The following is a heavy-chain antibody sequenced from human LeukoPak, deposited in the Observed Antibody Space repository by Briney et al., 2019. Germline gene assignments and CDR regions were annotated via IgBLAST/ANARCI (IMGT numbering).Heavy chain of an antibody. D-gene: IGHD4-23*01. CDR1: GGSVNSGTYY. J-gene: IGHJ6*02. V-gene: IGHV4-61*01. CDR2: IYYSGST. CDR3: ARHNSVVTPFLGMDV. Sequence: SETLSLTCTVSGGSVNSGTYYWSWIRQPPGKGLEWIGNIYYSGSTNYNPSLKSRVTISVDTSKNQFSLKLSSVTAADTAVYYCARHNSVVTPFLGMDVWGQGTTVTVSS.